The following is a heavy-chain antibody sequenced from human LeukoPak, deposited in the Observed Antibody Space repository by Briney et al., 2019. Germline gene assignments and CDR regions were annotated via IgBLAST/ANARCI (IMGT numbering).Heavy chain of an antibody. J-gene: IGHJ4*02. CDR3: ARDDFGVGATGDSY. V-gene: IGHV3-30*02. Sequence: GGSLRLSCAASGFTFNSFAMHWVRQAPGKGLEHLAFIQSDGNNKYHADSVKGRFTISRDNAKNSLYLQMNSLRAEDTAVYYCARDDFGVGATGDSYWGQGTLVTVSS. CDR2: IQSDGNNK. CDR1: GFTFNSFA. D-gene: IGHD1-26*01.